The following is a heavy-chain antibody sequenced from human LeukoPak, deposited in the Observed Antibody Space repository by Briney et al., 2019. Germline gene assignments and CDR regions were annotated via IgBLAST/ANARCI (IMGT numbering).Heavy chain of an antibody. CDR3: AREVPGMGLFQNYYDSSGYPDY. Sequence: PGGSLRLSCAASGFSFSEYAMHWVRQAPGKGLEWVAVLSYDGSETYYKDSVKGRFTISRDNSRNTLYLQMHSLRTEDTAIYYCAREVPGMGLFQNYYDSSGYPDYWGQGTLVTVSS. V-gene: IGHV3-30*04. J-gene: IGHJ4*02. D-gene: IGHD3-22*01. CDR1: GFSFSEYA. CDR2: LSYDGSET.